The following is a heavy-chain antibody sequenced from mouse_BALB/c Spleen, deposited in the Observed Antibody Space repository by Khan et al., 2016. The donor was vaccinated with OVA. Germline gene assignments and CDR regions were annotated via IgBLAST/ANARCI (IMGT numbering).Heavy chain of an antibody. Sequence: EVQLQESGPGLVNPSQSLSLTCTVTGYSITSDYAWNWIRQFPGNKLEWMGYISYSGRTSYNPSLKSRISITRDPSKNPVFLQLKSVTTEDTDSYCCARSATITTVVATDFDYWGQGTTLTVSS. V-gene: IGHV3-2*02. CDR2: ISYSGRT. D-gene: IGHD1-1*01. CDR3: ARSATITTVVATDFDY. CDR1: GYSITSDYA. J-gene: IGHJ2*01.